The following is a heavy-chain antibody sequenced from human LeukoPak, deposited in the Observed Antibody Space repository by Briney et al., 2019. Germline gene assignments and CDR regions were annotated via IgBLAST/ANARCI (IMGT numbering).Heavy chain of an antibody. J-gene: IGHJ4*02. Sequence: NTGGSLRLSCAASGFTFSSYSMNWVRQAPGKGLEWVSSISSSGSYIYYADSVKGRFTISRDNAKNSLYLQMNSLRAEDTAVYYCAGAEYSSSWGAFDYWGQGTLVTVSS. CDR2: ISSSGSYI. D-gene: IGHD6-13*01. CDR3: AGAEYSSSWGAFDY. V-gene: IGHV3-21*01. CDR1: GFTFSSYS.